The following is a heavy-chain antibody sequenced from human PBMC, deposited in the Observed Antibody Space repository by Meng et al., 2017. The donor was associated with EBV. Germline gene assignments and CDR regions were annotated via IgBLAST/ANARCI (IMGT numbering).Heavy chain of an antibody. D-gene: IGHD1-26*01. Sequence: GHLSAPGDCLVQPGGPPRLSCASSGFSFSNYAMGWVRQAPGKGLEWVSGISATSVDTYYADSVKGRFAISRDNSKNTVTLHMNILRAEDTAIYYCNSGSHSPLDSWGQGTLVTVSS. V-gene: IGHV3-23*01. J-gene: IGHJ4*02. CDR2: ISATSVDT. CDR1: GFSFSNYA. CDR3: NSGSHSPLDS.